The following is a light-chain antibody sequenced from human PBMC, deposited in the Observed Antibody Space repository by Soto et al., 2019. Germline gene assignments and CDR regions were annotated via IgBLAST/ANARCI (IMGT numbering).Light chain of an antibody. CDR3: QQYDSYPRT. J-gene: IGKJ2*01. V-gene: IGKV1-16*01. Sequence: DFQMTQSPSSLSASVGDRVTITCRASQVISKYIGWFQQKPGKAPKSLIYATSRLQSGVPARFSGSGSGTDFTLTISSLQPEDFATYYCQQYDSYPRTFGQGTKLE. CDR2: ATS. CDR1: QVISKY.